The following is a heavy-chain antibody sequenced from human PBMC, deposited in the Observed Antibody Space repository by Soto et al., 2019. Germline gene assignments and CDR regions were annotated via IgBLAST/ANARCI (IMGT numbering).Heavy chain of an antibody. D-gene: IGHD3-9*01. CDR3: ARDVDRPLLNYYYGMDV. Sequence: QVQLQQWGAGLLKPSETLSLTCAVYGGSFSGYYWSWIRQPPGKGLEWIGEINHSGSTNYNPSLKGRVTISVDTSKNRFSLKLSSVTAADTAVYYCARDVDRPLLNYYYGMDVWGQGTTVTVSS. J-gene: IGHJ6*02. CDR1: GGSFSGYY. V-gene: IGHV4-34*01. CDR2: INHSGST.